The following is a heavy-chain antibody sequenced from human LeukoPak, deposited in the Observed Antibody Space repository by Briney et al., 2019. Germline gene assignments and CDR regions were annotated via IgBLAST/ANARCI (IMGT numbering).Heavy chain of an antibody. V-gene: IGHV1-18*01. CDR3: ASTVPNLNFDY. D-gene: IGHD4-11*01. J-gene: IGHJ4*02. CDR1: GYTFSSYG. Sequence: ASVKVSCKASGYTFSSYGISWVRQAPGQGLEWMGWISAYNGNTNYAQKLQGRVTMTTDTSTSTAYMELRSLRSGDTAVYYCASTVPNLNFDYWGQGTLVTVSS. CDR2: ISAYNGNT.